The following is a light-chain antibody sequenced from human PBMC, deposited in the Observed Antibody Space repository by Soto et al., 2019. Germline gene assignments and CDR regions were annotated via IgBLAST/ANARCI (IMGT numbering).Light chain of an antibody. Sequence: EIVWTQSPGTLSLSPGERATLSCRASQSVSSSYLAWYQHKPGQAPRLLIYGASSRATGIPDRFSGSGSGTDFTLLISRLEPEDFAVYYCQQYGSSPPWTFGQGTKVEI. CDR2: GAS. J-gene: IGKJ1*01. CDR1: QSVSSSY. CDR3: QQYGSSPPWT. V-gene: IGKV3-20*01.